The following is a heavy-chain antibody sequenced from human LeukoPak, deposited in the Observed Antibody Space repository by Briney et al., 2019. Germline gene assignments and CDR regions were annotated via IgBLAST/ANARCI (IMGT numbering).Heavy chain of an antibody. CDR2: ISPIFCTA. Sequence: ASVNVSCKASGCTFTGYYIHWLRQAPGQGLEWMGGISPIFCTANYPQKFQCRVTTTAEEPTRTAYSEPSSLRPEYTAVYYCARGHYVWGSYRLRRWYGMDVWGQGTTVTVSS. V-gene: IGHV1-69*13. CDR3: ARGHYVWGSYRLRRWYGMDV. D-gene: IGHD3-16*02. J-gene: IGHJ6*02. CDR1: GCTFTGYY.